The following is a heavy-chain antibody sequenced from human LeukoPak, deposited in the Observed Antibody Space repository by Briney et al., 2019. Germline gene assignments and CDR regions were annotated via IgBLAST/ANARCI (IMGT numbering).Heavy chain of an antibody. CDR3: ARSTRSIYSYAIDY. CDR2: IYYSGST. J-gene: IGHJ4*02. CDR1: GGSISSYY. Sequence: PSETLSLTCTVSGGSISSYYWSWIRQPPGKGLEWIGYIYYSGSTNYNPSLKSRVTISVDTSKNQFSLKLSSVTAADTAVYYCARSTRSIYSYAIDYWGQGTLVTVSS. V-gene: IGHV4-59*08. D-gene: IGHD5-18*01.